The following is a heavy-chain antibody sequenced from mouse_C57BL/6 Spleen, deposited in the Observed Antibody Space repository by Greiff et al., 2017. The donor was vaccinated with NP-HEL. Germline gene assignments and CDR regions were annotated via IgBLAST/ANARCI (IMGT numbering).Heavy chain of an antibody. CDR1: GFNFKDYY. Sequence: EVQLQQSGAELVKPGASVKLSCTASGFNFKDYYMHWVKQRPEQGLEWIGRIDPEAGETKSDPKFQGKATLTADPSSNTAYLQLSSLTSEDAAVYDCASRDCGSSASWGTGTTVTVSS. CDR2: IDPEAGET. V-gene: IGHV14-2*01. J-gene: IGHJ1*03. CDR3: ASRDCGSSAS. D-gene: IGHD1-1*01.